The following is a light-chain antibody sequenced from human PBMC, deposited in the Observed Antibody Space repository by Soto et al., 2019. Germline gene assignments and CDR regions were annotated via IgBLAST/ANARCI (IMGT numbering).Light chain of an antibody. CDR3: QQHVTSSPRT. CDR2: GIS. J-gene: IGKJ1*01. V-gene: IGKV3-20*01. CDR1: HTISSSY. Sequence: ELVSAQFPVSLSLSPGASATLSCRASHTISSSYLAWYQQKPGQAPRLLMYGISRRATGIPDRFSGSGSGTDFTLTITRLEPEDFAVYYCQQHVTSSPRTFGQGTKGDIK.